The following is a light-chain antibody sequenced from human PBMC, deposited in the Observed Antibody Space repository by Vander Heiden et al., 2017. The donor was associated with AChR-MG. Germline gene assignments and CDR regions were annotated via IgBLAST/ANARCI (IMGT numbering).Light chain of an antibody. J-gene: IGKJ2*01. CDR3: RLDDCTQHT. V-gene: IGKV4-1*01. CDR2: WAS. CDR1: QSILDSSNNKKY. Sequence: DIVLTQPPDSLAVSLCERANINCKSSQSILDSSNNKKYLAWYQQKRGEPPKLLISWASTRESGVPDRCSGSGSETDFTLTISSLQAEDVAVYYCRLDDCTQHTFGQGTKVEIK.